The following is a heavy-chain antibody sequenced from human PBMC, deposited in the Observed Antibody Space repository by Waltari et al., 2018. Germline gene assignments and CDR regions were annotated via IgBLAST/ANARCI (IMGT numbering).Heavy chain of an antibody. Sequence: QLQLQESGPGLVKPSETLSLTCTVSGGSISSSSYYWGWIRQPPGKGREWIGGIYYSGSTYYNPSLKSRVTISVDTSKNQFSLKLSSVTAADTAVYYCARRARDYGDSYAFDIWGQGTMVTVSS. CDR2: IYYSGST. CDR3: ARRARDYGDSYAFDI. V-gene: IGHV4-39*01. CDR1: GGSISSSSYY. J-gene: IGHJ3*02. D-gene: IGHD4-17*01.